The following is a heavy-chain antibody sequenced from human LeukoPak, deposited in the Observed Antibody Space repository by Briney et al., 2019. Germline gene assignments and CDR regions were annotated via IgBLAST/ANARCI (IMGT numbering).Heavy chain of an antibody. D-gene: IGHD6-19*01. J-gene: IGHJ4*02. V-gene: IGHV4-39*01. CDR1: GGSISSSSYY. Sequence: SETLSLTCTVSGGSISSSSYYWGWIRQPPGKGLKWIGSIYYTGTTYYNPSLKRRVTISVDTSKNQFSLKLSPVTAADTAVYYCARPYRIAVAGQTGFDYWGQGTLVTVSS. CDR2: IYYTGTT. CDR3: ARPYRIAVAGQTGFDY.